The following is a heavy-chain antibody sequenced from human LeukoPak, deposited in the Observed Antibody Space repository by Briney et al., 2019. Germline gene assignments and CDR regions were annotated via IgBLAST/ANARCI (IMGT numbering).Heavy chain of an antibody. J-gene: IGHJ4*02. V-gene: IGHV3-48*03. CDR2: ISSGGATI. Sequence: GGSLRLSCAASGFSFSTYEVTWVRQAPGKGLEWVSSISSGGATIYYADSVKGRFTITRDNANNSLYLQMNSLRAEDTAVYYCARSYNDLDYWGQGTLVTVSS. CDR3: ARSYNDLDY. CDR1: GFSFSTYE. D-gene: IGHD1-1*01.